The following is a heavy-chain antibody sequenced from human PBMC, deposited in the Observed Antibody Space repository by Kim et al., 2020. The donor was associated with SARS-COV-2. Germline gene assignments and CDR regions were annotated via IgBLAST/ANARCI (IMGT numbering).Heavy chain of an antibody. CDR2: IIPIFGTA. V-gene: IGHV1-69*13. CDR1: GGTFSSYA. J-gene: IGHJ6*02. D-gene: IGHD6-13*01. Sequence: SVKVSCKASGGTFSSYAISWVRQAPGQGLEWMGGIIPIFGTANYAQKFQGRVTITADESTSTAYMELSSLRSEDTAVYYCANYIAALNYGMDVWGQGTTVTVSS. CDR3: ANYIAALNYGMDV.